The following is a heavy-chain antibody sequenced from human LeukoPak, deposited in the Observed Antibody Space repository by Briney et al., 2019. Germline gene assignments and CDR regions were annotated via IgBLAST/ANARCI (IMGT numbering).Heavy chain of an antibody. CDR3: AKGGRVQLWLTVFDY. V-gene: IGHV3-23*01. Sequence: GGSLRLSCAASGFTFSSYAMSWVRQAPGKGLERVSTISGSGGSTYYADSVKGRFTISRDNSKNMLYLQMNSLRAEDTAVYYCAKGGRVQLWLTVFDYWGQGTLVTVSP. CDR2: ISGSGGST. D-gene: IGHD5-18*01. CDR1: GFTFSSYA. J-gene: IGHJ4*02.